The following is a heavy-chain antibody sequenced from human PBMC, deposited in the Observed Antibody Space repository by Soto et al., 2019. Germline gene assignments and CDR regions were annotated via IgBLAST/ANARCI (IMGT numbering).Heavy chain of an antibody. CDR1: GGSISSYY. Sequence: SETLSLTCTVSGGSISSYYWSWIRQPPGKVLEWIGYIYYSGSTNYNPSLKSRVTISVDTSKNQFSLKLSSVTAADTAVYYCAGGDGRYFDWLLTYYYYGMDVWGQGTTVTVSS. CDR3: AGGDGRYFDWLLTYYYYGMDV. CDR2: IYYSGST. V-gene: IGHV4-59*01. D-gene: IGHD3-9*01. J-gene: IGHJ6*02.